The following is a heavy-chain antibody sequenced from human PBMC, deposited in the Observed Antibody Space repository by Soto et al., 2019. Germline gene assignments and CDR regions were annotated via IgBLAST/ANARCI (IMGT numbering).Heavy chain of an antibody. Sequence: ASVKVSCKASGYTFTSYDINWVRQATGQGLEWMGWMNPNSGNTGYAQKFQGRVTMTRNTSISTAYMELSSLRSEDTAVYYCAREGRIVVVPAVEDAFDIWGQGTMVTVSS. CDR1: GYTFTSYD. CDR2: MNPNSGNT. D-gene: IGHD2-2*01. CDR3: AREGRIVVVPAVEDAFDI. V-gene: IGHV1-8*01. J-gene: IGHJ3*02.